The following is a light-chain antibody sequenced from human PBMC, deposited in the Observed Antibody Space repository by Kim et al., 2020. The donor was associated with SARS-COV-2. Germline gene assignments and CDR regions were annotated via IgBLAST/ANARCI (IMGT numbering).Light chain of an antibody. J-gene: IGKJ1*01. CDR1: QGISNH. CDR2: AAS. V-gene: IGKV1-9*01. Sequence: SVGDRVTLTCRASQGISNHLAWYQQKPGKAPKLLIYAASTLQSGVPARFSGSGSGTEFTLTISSLQPEDFATFYCQHLGSSPPWTFGQGTKVDIK. CDR3: QHLGSSPPWT.